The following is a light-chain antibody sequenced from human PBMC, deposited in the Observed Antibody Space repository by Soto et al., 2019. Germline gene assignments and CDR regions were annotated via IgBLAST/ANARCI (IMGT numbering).Light chain of an antibody. V-gene: IGKV3-20*01. CDR2: GAS. CDR1: QSVSSSY. CDR3: QQYGSSPPIT. J-gene: IGKJ5*01. Sequence: EIVLTQAPGTLSLSPEERATLSCRASQSVSSSYLAWYQQKPGQAPRLLIYGASSRATGIPDRFSGSGSGTDFTLTISRLEPEDSAVYYCQQYGSSPPITFGQGTRLEIK.